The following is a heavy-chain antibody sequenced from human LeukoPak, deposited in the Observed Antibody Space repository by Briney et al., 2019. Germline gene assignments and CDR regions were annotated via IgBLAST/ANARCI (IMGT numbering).Heavy chain of an antibody. V-gene: IGHV3-30*02. Sequence: PGGSLRLSCAASGFTFSSYGIHWVRQAPGKGLEWVAFIWYDGSNKYYADSVKGRFTISRENSKNTLYLQMNSLRPEDTAVYYCAKEEGSSWYRPQNFDYWGQGTLVTVSS. CDR2: IWYDGSNK. D-gene: IGHD6-13*01. J-gene: IGHJ4*02. CDR1: GFTFSSYG. CDR3: AKEEGSSWYRPQNFDY.